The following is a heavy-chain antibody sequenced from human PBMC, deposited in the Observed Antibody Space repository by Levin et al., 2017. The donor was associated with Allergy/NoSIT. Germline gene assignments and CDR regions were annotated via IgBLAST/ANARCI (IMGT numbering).Heavy chain of an antibody. CDR2: ISDTGREI. CDR3: ARDDWNYGRGDASFDI. Sequence: GGSLRLSCEASGFIFSHYAMGWVRQAPGKGPEWVSGISDTGREIHYRDSVEGRFTISRDDSKNILYLEMNNLRVEDTAVYYCARDDWNYGRGDASFDIWGQGTSVIVSS. V-gene: IGHV3-23*01. D-gene: IGHD1-7*01. CDR1: GFIFSHYA. J-gene: IGHJ3*02.